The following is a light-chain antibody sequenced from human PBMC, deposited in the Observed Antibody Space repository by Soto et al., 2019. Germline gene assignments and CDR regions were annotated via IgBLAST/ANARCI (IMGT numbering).Light chain of an antibody. CDR2: EVN. CDR3: SSYAGSSNV. J-gene: IGLJ1*01. Sequence: ALTQPPSASWSPGQSVAISCTGTSSDVCGYNYVSWYQQHPGKAPKLMIYEVNKRPSGVPDRFSGSKSGNTASLTVSGLQAEDEADYYCSSYAGSSNVFVTGTMVTVL. CDR1: SSDVCGYNY. V-gene: IGLV2-8*01.